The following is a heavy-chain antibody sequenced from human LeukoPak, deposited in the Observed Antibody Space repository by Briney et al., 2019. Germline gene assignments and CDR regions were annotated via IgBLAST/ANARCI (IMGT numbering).Heavy chain of an antibody. CDR3: ARGPGGYSYGLGGY. J-gene: IGHJ4*02. Sequence: AASVKVSCKASGYTFTSYGISWVRQAPGQGLEWMGWISAYNGNTNYAQKLQGRVTMTTDTSTSTAYMELRSLRSDDTAVYYCARGPGGYSYGLGGYWGQGTLVTVSS. D-gene: IGHD5-18*01. CDR2: ISAYNGNT. CDR1: GYTFTSYG. V-gene: IGHV1-18*01.